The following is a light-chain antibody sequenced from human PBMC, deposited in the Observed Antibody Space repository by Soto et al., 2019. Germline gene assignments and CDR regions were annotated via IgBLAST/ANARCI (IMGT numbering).Light chain of an antibody. CDR3: QQYGSSPPIT. CDR2: DAS. Sequence: EIVLTQSPGTLSLSPVERATLSCRASQSVSSSYLAWYQQKPGQAPRLLIYDASNRATGIPARFSGSGSGTDFTLTISRLEPEDFAVYYCQQYGSSPPITFGQGTRLEIK. J-gene: IGKJ5*01. CDR1: QSVSSSY. V-gene: IGKV3-20*01.